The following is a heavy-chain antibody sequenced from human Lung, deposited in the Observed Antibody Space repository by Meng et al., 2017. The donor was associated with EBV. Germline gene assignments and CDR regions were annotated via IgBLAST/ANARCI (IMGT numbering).Heavy chain of an antibody. Sequence: QVQLQESGPGLVKPSGTLSLTCAVSGGSISSINWWTWVRQPPGKGLEWMGEIYHSGSTNYNPSLKSRVTISVDKSKYQFSLKLSSVTAADTAVYYCARVAAAGNEWFDPWGQGTLVTVSS. CDR1: GGSISSINW. D-gene: IGHD6-13*01. CDR2: IYHSGST. J-gene: IGHJ5*02. CDR3: ARVAAAGNEWFDP. V-gene: IGHV4-4*02.